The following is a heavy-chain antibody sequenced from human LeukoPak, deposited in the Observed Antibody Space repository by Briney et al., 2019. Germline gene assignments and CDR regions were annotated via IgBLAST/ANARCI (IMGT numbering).Heavy chain of an antibody. CDR3: ARLKIQWPPIYFDY. J-gene: IGHJ4*02. V-gene: IGHV3-30-3*01. CDR2: ISYDGSNK. CDR1: GFTFSDYA. Sequence: GRSLRLSCAASGFTFSDYAMDWVRQAPGKGLEWVAVISYDGSNKYYGDSVKGRFTISRDNSKNTLYLQMNSLRAEDTAVYYCARLKIQWPPIYFDYWGQGTLVTVSS. D-gene: IGHD5-24*01.